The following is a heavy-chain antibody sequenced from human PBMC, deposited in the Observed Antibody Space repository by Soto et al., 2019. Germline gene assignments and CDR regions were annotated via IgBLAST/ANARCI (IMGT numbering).Heavy chain of an antibody. V-gene: IGHV3-53*01. D-gene: IGHD3-10*01. Sequence: GGSLRLSCAASGFTVSSNYMSWVRQAPGKGLEWVSVIYSGGSTYYADSVKGRFTISRDNSKNTLYLQMNSLRAEDTAVYYCARASAWFGETSSFDPWGQGTLVTVSS. CDR2: IYSGGST. CDR3: ARASAWFGETSSFDP. J-gene: IGHJ5*02. CDR1: GFTVSSNY.